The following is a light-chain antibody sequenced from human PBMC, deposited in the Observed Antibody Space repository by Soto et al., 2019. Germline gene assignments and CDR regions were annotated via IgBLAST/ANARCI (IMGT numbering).Light chain of an antibody. V-gene: IGLV1-51*01. CDR1: SCNIGNNY. Sequence: QSVLTQPPSVSAAPGQKVTIFCSGSSCNIGNNYVSWYQQLPGTAPKLLIYDNNKRPSGIPDRFSGSKSGTSATLGITGLQTGDEADYYCGTWDSSLSAEVFGGGTQLTVL. J-gene: IGLJ2*01. CDR2: DNN. CDR3: GTWDSSLSAEV.